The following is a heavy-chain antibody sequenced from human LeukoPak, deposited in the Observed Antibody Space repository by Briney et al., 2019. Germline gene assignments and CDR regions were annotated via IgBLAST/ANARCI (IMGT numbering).Heavy chain of an antibody. CDR1: GYSFTSYW. CDR3: ARHVYSGYDYYSMGY. Sequence: GESLKISCKGSGYSFTSYWIGWVRQMPGKGLEWMGIIYPGDSDTRYSPSFQGQVTISADKSISTAYLQWSSLKASDTAMYYCARHVYSGYDYYSMGYWGQGTLVTVSS. V-gene: IGHV5-51*01. D-gene: IGHD5-12*01. CDR2: IYPGDSDT. J-gene: IGHJ4*02.